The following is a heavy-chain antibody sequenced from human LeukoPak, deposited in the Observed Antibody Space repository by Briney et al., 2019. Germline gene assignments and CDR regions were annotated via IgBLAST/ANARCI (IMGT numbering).Heavy chain of an antibody. CDR2: IYYSGST. Sequence: PSETLSLTCTVSDGSISRYYWSWIRQSPGKGLEWIGYIYYSGSTNYSPSLKSRVTISVDTSKNQFSLKLSSLTAADTAVYYCARYWEDNIRSFDYWGQGTLVTVSS. D-gene: IGHD1-26*01. CDR1: DGSISRYY. J-gene: IGHJ4*02. V-gene: IGHV4-59*01. CDR3: ARYWEDNIRSFDY.